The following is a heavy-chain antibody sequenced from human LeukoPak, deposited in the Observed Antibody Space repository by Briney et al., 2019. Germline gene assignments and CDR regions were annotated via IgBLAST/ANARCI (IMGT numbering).Heavy chain of an antibody. Sequence: SETLSLTCTVSGGSISSTSYYWGWIRQPPGKGLEWIGNIYYSGSTYYNPSLKRRVTISVDMSKNQFSLKLSSVTAADTAVYYCAGEIYSSGWYCDYWGQGTLVTVSS. CDR3: AGEIYSSGWYCDY. J-gene: IGHJ4*02. CDR1: GGSISSTSYY. D-gene: IGHD6-19*01. V-gene: IGHV4-39*02. CDR2: IYYSGST.